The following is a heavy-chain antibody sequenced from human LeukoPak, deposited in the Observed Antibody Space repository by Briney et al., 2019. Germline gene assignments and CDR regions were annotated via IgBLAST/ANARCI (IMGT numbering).Heavy chain of an antibody. Sequence: GGSLRLSCAASGFIFSNYAMHWVRQAPGKGLEWVAVISYDGSNKYYADSVKGRFTISRDNSKNTLYLQMNSLRAEDTALYYCARVVSWIQLWLDFWGQGTLVTVSS. V-gene: IGHV3-30*04. CDR1: GFIFSNYA. CDR2: ISYDGSNK. J-gene: IGHJ5*01. D-gene: IGHD5-18*01. CDR3: ARVVSWIQLWLDF.